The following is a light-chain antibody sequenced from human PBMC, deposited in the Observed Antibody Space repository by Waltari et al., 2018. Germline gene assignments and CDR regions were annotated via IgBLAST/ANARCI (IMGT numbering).Light chain of an antibody. Sequence: DVVMTQSPLSLPVTLGQSASISCRSSLSLVSGDGHTYLHWFHQRPGQSPRRLIYEIFVRDVGVPDRFSASGSGTEFTLKISRVEAEDVVVYYCMQGTHEPTFGQGTKLEIK. J-gene: IGKJ2*01. CDR1: LSLVSGDGHTY. V-gene: IGKV2-30*01. CDR2: EIF. CDR3: MQGTHEPT.